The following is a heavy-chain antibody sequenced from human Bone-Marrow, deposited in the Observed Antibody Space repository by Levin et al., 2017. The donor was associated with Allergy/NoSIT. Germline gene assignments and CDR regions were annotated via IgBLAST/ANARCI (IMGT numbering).Heavy chain of an antibody. D-gene: IGHD2-15*01. J-gene: IGHJ4*02. CDR3: ARDVLLGIDY. V-gene: IGHV3-30*04. CDR1: GFIFGSYA. CDR2: ISYDGSIT. Sequence: PGGSLRLSCAASGFIFGSYAMHWVRQAPGKGLEWLTVISYDGSITSYADSVKGRFTISRDRSKNTLYFQMNSLRREDTAVYYCARDVLLGIDYWGQGTLVTVSA.